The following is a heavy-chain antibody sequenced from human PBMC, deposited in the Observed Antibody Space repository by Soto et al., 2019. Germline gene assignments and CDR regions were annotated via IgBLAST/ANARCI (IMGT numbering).Heavy chain of an antibody. D-gene: IGHD1-26*01. CDR1: GGSISSSSYY. J-gene: IGHJ6*02. V-gene: IGHV4-39*01. CDR2: IYYSGST. Sequence: PSETLSLTCTVSGGSISSSSYYWGWIRQPPGKGLEWIGSIYYSGSTYYNPSLKSRVTISVDTSKNQFSLKLSSVTAADTAVYYCARSYYVEGTYYYYGMDVWGQGTTVTVSS. CDR3: ARSYYVEGTYYYYGMDV.